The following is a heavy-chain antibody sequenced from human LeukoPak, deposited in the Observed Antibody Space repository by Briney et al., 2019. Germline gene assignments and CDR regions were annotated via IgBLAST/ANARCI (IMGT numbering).Heavy chain of an antibody. J-gene: IGHJ6*04. CDR1: GFTFSDYY. D-gene: IGHD4-17*01. V-gene: IGHV3-11*06. Sequence: GGSLRLSGAASGFTFSDYYMSWIRQAPGKGLEWVSYISSSSSYTNYADSVKGRFTISRDNAKNSLYLQMNSLRAEDTAVYYWARAGDSLNYYYYYGRDVWAKGPTVTVPS. CDR3: ARAGDSLNYYYYYGRDV. CDR2: ISSSSSYT.